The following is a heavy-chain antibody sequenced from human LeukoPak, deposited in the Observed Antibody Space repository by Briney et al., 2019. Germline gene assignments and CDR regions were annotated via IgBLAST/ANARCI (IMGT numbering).Heavy chain of an antibody. CDR3: AKDRLFRYSSGWYYFDY. CDR1: GFTFSSYA. V-gene: IGHV3-23*01. J-gene: IGHJ4*02. D-gene: IGHD6-19*01. CDR2: ISGSGGST. Sequence: PTGGSLRLSCAASGFTFSSYAMSWVRQAPGKGLGWVSAISGSGGSTYYADSVKGRFTISRDNSKNTLYLQMNSLRAEDTAVYYCAKDRLFRYSSGWYYFDYWGQGTLVTVSS.